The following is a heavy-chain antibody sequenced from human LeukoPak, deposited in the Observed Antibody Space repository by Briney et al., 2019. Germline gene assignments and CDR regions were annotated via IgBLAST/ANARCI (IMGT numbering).Heavy chain of an antibody. V-gene: IGHV3-11*01. J-gene: IGHJ4*02. CDR1: GFTFSDYY. Sequence: PGGSLRLSCAASGFTFSDYYMSWIRQAPGKGLEWVSYISSSGGTIYYADSVKGRFTISRDNAKNSLYLQMNSLRAEDTAVYYCAREKRDGYNYWGIDYWGQGTLVTVSS. CDR2: ISSSGGTI. D-gene: IGHD5-24*01. CDR3: AREKRDGYNYWGIDY.